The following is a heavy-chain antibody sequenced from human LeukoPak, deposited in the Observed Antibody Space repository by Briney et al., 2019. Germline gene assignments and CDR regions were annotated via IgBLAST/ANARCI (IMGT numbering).Heavy chain of an antibody. V-gene: IGHV1-18*01. D-gene: IGHD2-21*02. CDR3: ARDFAYCGGDCYYLFDY. Sequence: GASVKVSCKASGYTFTSYGISWVRQAPGQGLEWKGWISAYNGNTNYAQKLQGRVTMTTDTSTSTAYMELRSLRSDDTAVYYCARDFAYCGGDCYYLFDYWGQGTLVTVSS. CDR1: GYTFTSYG. CDR2: ISAYNGNT. J-gene: IGHJ4*02.